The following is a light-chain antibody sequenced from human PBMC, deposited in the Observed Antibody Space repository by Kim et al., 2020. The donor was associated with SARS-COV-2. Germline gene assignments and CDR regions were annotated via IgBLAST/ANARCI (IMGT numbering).Light chain of an antibody. V-gene: IGKV1-5*01. CDR3: QQYSSYS. J-gene: IGKJ2*03. CDR2: EAS. Sequence: TLSAAVGDRVTITCLASQSISTWLAWYQQKPGKAPKVLIYEASRLQRGVPSRFSGSGYGTEFSLTISSLQPDDFGSYYCQQYSSYSFGQGTKLEI. CDR1: QSISTW.